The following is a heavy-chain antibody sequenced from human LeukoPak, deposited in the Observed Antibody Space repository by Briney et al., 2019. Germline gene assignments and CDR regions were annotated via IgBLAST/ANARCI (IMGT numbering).Heavy chain of an antibody. V-gene: IGHV4-39*01. Sequence: SETLSLTRNVSGCLIKKRGYYWAWVRQAPGKGLEWIGSFYYVGTIKYKSSLKSRVTASGDTSKNEVSLKVNSVTAADTAVYYCAGRPSTAIIAPAWGQ. CDR2: FYYVGTI. CDR3: AGRPSTAIIAPA. J-gene: IGHJ1*01. CDR1: GCLIKKRGYY. D-gene: IGHD2-15*01.